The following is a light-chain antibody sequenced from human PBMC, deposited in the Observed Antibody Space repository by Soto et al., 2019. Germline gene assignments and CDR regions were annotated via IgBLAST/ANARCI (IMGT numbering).Light chain of an antibody. CDR1: QSVSSSN. V-gene: IGKV3-20*01. J-gene: IGKJ1*01. CDR3: QQYGSPPVT. Sequence: EIVLTQSPGTLSLSPGERATLSCRASQSVSSSNLAWYQQKPGQAPRLLINGASSRATGIPDRFSGSGSGTDFTLTISRLEPEDFAVYYCQQYGSPPVTFGQGTKVEI. CDR2: GAS.